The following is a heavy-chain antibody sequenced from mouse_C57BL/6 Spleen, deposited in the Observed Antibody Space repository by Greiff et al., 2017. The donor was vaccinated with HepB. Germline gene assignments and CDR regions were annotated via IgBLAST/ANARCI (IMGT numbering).Heavy chain of an antibody. Sequence: DVQLQESGPGLVKPSQSLSLTCSVTGYSITSGYYWNWIRQFPGNKLEWMGYISYDGSNNYNPSLKNRISITRDTSKNQFFLKLNSVTTEDTATYYCVHYRTWFAYWGQGTLVTVSA. D-gene: IGHD1-2*01. J-gene: IGHJ3*01. CDR1: GYSITSGYY. CDR3: VHYRTWFAY. V-gene: IGHV3-6*01. CDR2: ISYDGSN.